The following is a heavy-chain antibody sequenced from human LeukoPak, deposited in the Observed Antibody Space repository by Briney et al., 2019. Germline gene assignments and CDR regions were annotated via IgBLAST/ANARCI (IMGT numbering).Heavy chain of an antibody. CDR2: ISGSGGST. CDR1: GFTFGDYA. D-gene: IGHD1-1*01. Sequence: QPGRSLRLSCTASGFTFGDYAMSWVRQAPGRGLEWVSAISGSGGSTYYADSVKGRFTISRDNSKNTLYLQMNSLRAEDTAVYYCAKDQLGQQAFDYWGQGTLVTVSS. J-gene: IGHJ4*02. V-gene: IGHV3-23*01. CDR3: AKDQLGQQAFDY.